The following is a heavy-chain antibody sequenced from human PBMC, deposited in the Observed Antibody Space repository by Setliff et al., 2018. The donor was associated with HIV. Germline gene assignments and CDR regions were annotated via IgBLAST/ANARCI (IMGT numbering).Heavy chain of an antibody. J-gene: IGHJ4*03. CDR3: ARGVSQAYTYGSGAYYYFDF. CDR1: GYTFNSYG. D-gene: IGHD6-19*01. CDR2: IATYNGNT. Sequence: ASVKVSCKASGYTFNSYGISWVRQAPGQGPEWVGWIATYNGNTNYAQRLQGRVTLTTDTSTSTAYMELRSPRFDDTAVYFCARGVSQAYTYGSGAYYYFDFWVPETLLVTVS. V-gene: IGHV1-18*01.